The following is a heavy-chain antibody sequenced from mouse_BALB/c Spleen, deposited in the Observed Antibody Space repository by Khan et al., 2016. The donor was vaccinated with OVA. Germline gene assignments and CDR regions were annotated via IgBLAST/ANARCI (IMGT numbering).Heavy chain of an antibody. D-gene: IGHD2-3*01. Sequence: QIQLVQSGPELKKPGETVKISCKASGYTFTNYGMNWVKQAPGKGLKWMGWINTNTGEPTYAEEFKGRFAFSLETSASTAYLQINNLKNDDTATYSCARSRWLLPAMDYWGQGTSVTVSS. CDR3: ARSRWLLPAMDY. CDR2: INTNTGEP. CDR1: GYTFTNYG. J-gene: IGHJ4*01. V-gene: IGHV9-3*02.